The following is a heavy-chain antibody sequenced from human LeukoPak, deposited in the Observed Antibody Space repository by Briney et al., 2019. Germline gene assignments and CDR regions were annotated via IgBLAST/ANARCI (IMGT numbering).Heavy chain of an antibody. CDR2: IYSGGNI. Sequence: GGSLRLSCAASGFTVSSTYMSWVRQAPGKGLEWVSVIYSGGNIYYIDSVKGRFTISRDTFKNTLYLQMNSLRAEDTAVYYCARDILSGSYSIWGQGTMVTVSS. CDR1: GFTVSSTY. D-gene: IGHD1-26*01. J-gene: IGHJ3*02. CDR3: ARDILSGSYSI. V-gene: IGHV3-53*01.